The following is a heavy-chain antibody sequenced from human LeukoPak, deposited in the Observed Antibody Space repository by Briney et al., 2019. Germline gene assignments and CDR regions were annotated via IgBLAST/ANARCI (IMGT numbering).Heavy chain of an antibody. V-gene: IGHV3-33*01. CDR3: ARDSQVGTFDS. Sequence: PGRSLRLSCAASGFTFTTYGFHWVRQAPGEGLEWVAVIWFDGSKEYYADSVTGRFTISRDNSQNTLYLRMNSLRAEDTAACYCARDSQVGTFDSWGQGTLVTVSS. CDR2: IWFDGSKE. CDR1: GFTFTTYG. D-gene: IGHD1-26*01. J-gene: IGHJ4*02.